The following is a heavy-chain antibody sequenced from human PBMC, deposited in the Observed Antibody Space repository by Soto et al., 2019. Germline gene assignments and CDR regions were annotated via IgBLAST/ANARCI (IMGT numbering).Heavy chain of an antibody. CDR1: GYSFTDYH. D-gene: IGHD2-8*01. V-gene: IGHV1-2*06. Sequence: QVQLVQSGAEVKKPGASVKVSCKASGYSFTDYHIHWVRQAPGQGLEWLGRINPKSGGTSTAQKFQGRVTMSTDTSISTAFLELTRLTSDDTAIYYCARGDSTDCSNGVCSFFYNHDMDVCGQGTTVTVSS. J-gene: IGHJ6*02. CDR3: ARGDSTDCSNGVCSFFYNHDMDV. CDR2: INPKSGGT.